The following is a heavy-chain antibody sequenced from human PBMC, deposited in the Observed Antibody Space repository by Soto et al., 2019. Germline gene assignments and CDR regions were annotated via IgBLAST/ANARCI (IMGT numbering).Heavy chain of an antibody. V-gene: IGHV4-59*01. J-gene: IGHJ5*02. CDR1: GGSISSYY. CDR3: ARGTLYGSGSLYWFDP. D-gene: IGHD3-10*01. CDR2: MYYSGRTYSGST. Sequence: SETLSLTCTVSGGSISSYYWSWIRQPPGKGLEWIGYMYYSGRTYSGSTNYKPSLKSRVTISVDTSKNQFSLKLSSVTAADTAVYYCARGTLYGSGSLYWFDPWGQGTLVTVSS.